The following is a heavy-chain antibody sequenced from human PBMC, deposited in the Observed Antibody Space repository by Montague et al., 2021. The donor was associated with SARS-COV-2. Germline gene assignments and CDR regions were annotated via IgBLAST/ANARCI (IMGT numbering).Heavy chain of an antibody. CDR2: IKEDGSVR. J-gene: IGHJ4*02. CDR1: GFTFSSQW. V-gene: IGHV3-7*01. CDR3: SSGHFFDY. Sequence: SLRLSCAASGFTFSSQWMSWVRQAPGKGLEWVANIKEDGSVRQYAASVKGRFTISRDNAKNSLVLQMNSLRVEDTAFYYCSSGHFFDYWGQGTLVTVSS.